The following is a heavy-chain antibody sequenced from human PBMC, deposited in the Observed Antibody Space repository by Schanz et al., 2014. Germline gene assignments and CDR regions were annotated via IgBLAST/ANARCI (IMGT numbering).Heavy chain of an antibody. CDR3: VRDAGWAFEDYHGMDV. V-gene: IGHV1-18*04. CDR2: ISVYHGHT. CDR1: GYTFTSYY. D-gene: IGHD3-10*01. Sequence: QVQLVQSGAEVKKPGASVKVSCKASGYTFTSYYMHWVRQAPGQGLEWMGWISVYHGHTNYAEKVHGRVTMTTDTSTSTAYMELRSLISDDTAVYYCVRDAGWAFEDYHGMDVWGQGTSVTVSS. J-gene: IGHJ6*02.